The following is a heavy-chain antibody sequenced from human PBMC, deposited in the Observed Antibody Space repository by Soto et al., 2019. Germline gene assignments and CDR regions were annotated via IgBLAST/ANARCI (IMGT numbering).Heavy chain of an antibody. J-gene: IGHJ6*02. Sequence: ASVKVSCKASGYTFTSYYMHWVRQAPGQGLEWMGIINPSGGSTSYAQKFQGRVTMTRDTSTSTVYMELSSLRSEDTAVYYCARDDRNSEWGYYYGMDVWGQGTTVTVSS. CDR2: INPSGGST. CDR3: ARDDRNSEWGYYYGMDV. V-gene: IGHV1-46*01. CDR1: GYTFTSYY. D-gene: IGHD4-4*01.